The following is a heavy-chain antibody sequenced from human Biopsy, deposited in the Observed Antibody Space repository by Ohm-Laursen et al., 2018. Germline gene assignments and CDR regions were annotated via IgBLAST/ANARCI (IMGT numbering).Heavy chain of an antibody. CDR2: IYNTETT. D-gene: IGHD2/OR15-2a*01. Sequence: PSDTLSLTCPVSGGSISSSTTYYWAWLRQPPGKGLECIGSIYNTETTFYNPSLKSRVTISVDTSTNQFSLKVSSVTAADTALYFCARHPIGFWFDPWGHGTLVTVSS. V-gene: IGHV4-39*01. CDR3: ARHPIGFWFDP. CDR1: GGSISSSTTYY. J-gene: IGHJ5*02.